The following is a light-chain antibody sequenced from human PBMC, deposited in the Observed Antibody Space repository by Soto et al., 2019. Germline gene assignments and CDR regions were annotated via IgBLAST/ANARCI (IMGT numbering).Light chain of an antibody. Sequence: DIQMTQSPSSVSASIGDRVSITCRASQGISTYLGWYQQKPGKAPKLLIYAASSLQTGVPSRFSGSGSGTDSTLTISSLQPEDFGTYYCQQAISFPITFGQGTRLEI. CDR3: QQAISFPIT. V-gene: IGKV1-12*01. J-gene: IGKJ5*01. CDR2: AAS. CDR1: QGISTY.